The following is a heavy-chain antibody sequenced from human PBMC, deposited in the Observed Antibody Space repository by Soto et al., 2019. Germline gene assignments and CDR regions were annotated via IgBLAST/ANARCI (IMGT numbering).Heavy chain of an antibody. J-gene: IGHJ4*02. Sequence: GGSLRLSCAASGFTFSSYGMHWVRQAPGKGLEWVAVIWYDGSNKYYADSVKGRFTISRDNSKNTLYLQMNSLRAEDTAVYYCARDIGVGPAGFDYWGQGTLVTVSS. D-gene: IGHD2-2*01. CDR3: ARDIGVGPAGFDY. CDR2: IWYDGSNK. CDR1: GFTFSSYG. V-gene: IGHV3-33*01.